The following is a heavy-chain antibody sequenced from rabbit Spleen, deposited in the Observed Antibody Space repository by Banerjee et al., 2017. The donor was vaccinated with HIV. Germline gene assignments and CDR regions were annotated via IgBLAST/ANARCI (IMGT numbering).Heavy chain of an antibody. CDR3: ARDFHGDVDSFVGL. D-gene: IGHD2-1*01. Sequence: QSLEESGGGLVKPGASLTLTCTASGFSLSNNYYMCWVRQAPGKGLEWIACIYTSGEPTYYASWAQGRFTISKTSSTTVTLQMTSLTAADTATYFCARDFHGDVDSFVGLWGPGTLVTVS. CDR2: IYTSGEPT. CDR1: GFSLSNNYY. J-gene: IGHJ4*01. V-gene: IGHV1S40*01.